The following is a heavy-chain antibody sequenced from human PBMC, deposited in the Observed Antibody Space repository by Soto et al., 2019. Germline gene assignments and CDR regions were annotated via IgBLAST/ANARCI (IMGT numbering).Heavy chain of an antibody. CDR3: ARPKGTYSSGYYYFDF. CDR2: IIPLFGTA. V-gene: IGHV1-69*01. Sequence: QVQLEQSGGEVKQPGSSVRVSCKTSGGTFSTYAINWVRQAPGQGLEWIGAIIPLFGTADYSQKFQGRVTITADESTSTAYMELSSLRFDDTSVYFCARPKGTYSSGYYYFDFWGQGTLVTVSS. CDR1: GGTFSTYA. J-gene: IGHJ4*02. D-gene: IGHD6-19*01.